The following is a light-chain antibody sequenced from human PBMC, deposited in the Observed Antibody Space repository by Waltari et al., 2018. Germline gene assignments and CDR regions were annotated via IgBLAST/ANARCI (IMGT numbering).Light chain of an antibody. Sequence: DIVMTQSPDSLAVSLGARDTINYKFSQSVLYSSNNKNYLAWYQQKPGQPPKLLIYWASTRESGVPDRFSGSGSGTDFTLTISSLQAEDVAVYYCQQYYSTPPTFGQGTKLEIK. J-gene: IGKJ2*01. CDR1: QSVLYSSNNKNY. CDR2: WAS. CDR3: QQYYSTPPT. V-gene: IGKV4-1*01.